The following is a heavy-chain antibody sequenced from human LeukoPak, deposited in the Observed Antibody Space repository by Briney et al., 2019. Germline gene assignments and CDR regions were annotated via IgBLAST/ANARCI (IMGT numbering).Heavy chain of an antibody. J-gene: IGHJ4*02. D-gene: IGHD3-10*01. Sequence: ASVKVSCTASGYTFTSYGISWVRQAPGQGLEWMGWISAYNGNTNYAQKPQGRVTMTTDTSTSTAYMELWSLRSDNTAVYYGARLSTYYYGSGTYFDYWGQGTLVTVSS. CDR1: GYTFTSYG. V-gene: IGHV1-18*04. CDR3: ARLSTYYYGSGTYFDY. CDR2: ISAYNGNT.